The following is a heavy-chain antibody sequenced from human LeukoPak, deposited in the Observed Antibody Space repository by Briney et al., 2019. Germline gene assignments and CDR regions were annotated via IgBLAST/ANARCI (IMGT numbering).Heavy chain of an antibody. CDR3: AKRLLAAAGPDY. D-gene: IGHD6-13*01. CDR1: GFTFSSYG. Sequence: GGSLRLSCAASGFTFSSYGMHWVRQAPGKGLEWVAVISYDGSNKYYADSVKGRFTISRDNSKNTLYLQMNSLRAEDTAEYYCAKRLLAAAGPDYWGQGTLVTVSS. J-gene: IGHJ4*02. V-gene: IGHV3-30*18. CDR2: ISYDGSNK.